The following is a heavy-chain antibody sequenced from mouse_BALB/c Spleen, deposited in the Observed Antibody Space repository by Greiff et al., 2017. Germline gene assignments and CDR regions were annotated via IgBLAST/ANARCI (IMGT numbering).Heavy chain of an antibody. D-gene: IGHD2-10*02. J-gene: IGHJ1*01. Sequence: QVQLKESGPDLVAPSQSLSITCTASGFSLTSYGVHWVRQPPGKGLEWLVVIWSDGSTTYNSALKSRLSISTDNSKSQVFLKMNSLQTDDTAMYYCARQGYGNYWYFDVWGEGTTVTVSS. CDR2: IWSDGST. CDR1: GFSLTSYG. CDR3: ARQGYGNYWYFDV. V-gene: IGHV2-6-2*01.